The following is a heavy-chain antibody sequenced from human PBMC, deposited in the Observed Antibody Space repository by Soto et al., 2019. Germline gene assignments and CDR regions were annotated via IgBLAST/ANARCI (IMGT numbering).Heavy chain of an antibody. D-gene: IGHD4-4*01. CDR3: VTDQDYSKDY. CDR1: GFTFSSYW. Sequence: EVQLVESGGDLVQPGGSLRLSCAASGFTFSSYWMNWVRQAPGKGLEWVANIKEDGSDKHYVASVKGRFTISRDNAKNSRFLQMNRLRAEDTAVYYCVTDQDYSKDYWGQGTLVTVSS. J-gene: IGHJ4*02. CDR2: IKEDGSDK. V-gene: IGHV3-7*01.